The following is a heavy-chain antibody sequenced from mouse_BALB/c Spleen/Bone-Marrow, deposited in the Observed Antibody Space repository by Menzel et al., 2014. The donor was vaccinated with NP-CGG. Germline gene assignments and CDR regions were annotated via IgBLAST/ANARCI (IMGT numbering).Heavy chain of an antibody. CDR1: GFNVKDTY. Sequence: EVKLAESGAELVKPGASVKLSCTASGFNVKDTYIHWVKQRPEQGLEWIGRIDPANGNTKYDPKFQGKATITADTSSNTAYLQLSSLTSEDTAVFYCASYVYGYYFDYWGQGTTLTVSS. CDR3: ASYVYGYYFDY. J-gene: IGHJ2*01. CDR2: IDPANGNT. V-gene: IGHV14-3*02. D-gene: IGHD2-2*01.